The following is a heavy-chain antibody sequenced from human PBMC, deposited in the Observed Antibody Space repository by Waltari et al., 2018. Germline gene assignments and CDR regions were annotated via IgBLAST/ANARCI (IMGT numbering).Heavy chain of an antibody. J-gene: IGHJ4*02. V-gene: IGHV1-69*10. CDR2: IIPILGIA. CDR3: ARDLVAVAGTVYWDY. D-gene: IGHD6-19*01. CDR1: GGTFSSYA. Sequence: QVQLVQSGAEVKKPGSSVKVSCKASGGTFSSYAISWVRQAPGQGLEWMGGIIPILGIANYAQKFQGRVTITADKSTSTAYMELSSLRSEDTAVYYCARDLVAVAGTVYWDYWGQGTLVTVSS.